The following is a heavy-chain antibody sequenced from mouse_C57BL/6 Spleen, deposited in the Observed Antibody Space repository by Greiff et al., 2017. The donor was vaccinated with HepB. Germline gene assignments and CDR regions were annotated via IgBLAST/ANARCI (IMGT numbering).Heavy chain of an antibody. Sequence: VQLQQSGPELVKPGASVKISCKASGYAFSSSWMNWVKQWPGKGLEWIGRIYPGDGDTNYNGKFKGKATLTADKSSSTAYMQLSSLTSEDSAVYFCARRGLRRGGYYAMDYWGQGTSVTVSS. D-gene: IGHD2-4*01. CDR2: IYPGDGDT. J-gene: IGHJ4*01. V-gene: IGHV1-82*01. CDR3: ARRGLRRGGYYAMDY. CDR1: GYAFSSSW.